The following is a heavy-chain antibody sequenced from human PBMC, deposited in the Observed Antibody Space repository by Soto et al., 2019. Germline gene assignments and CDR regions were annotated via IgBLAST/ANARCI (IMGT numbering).Heavy chain of an antibody. Sequence: EVQLLESGGGLVQPGGSLRLSCAASGFTFSSYAMSWVRQAPGKGLEWVSAISGSGGSTYYADSVKGRFTISRDNSKNPLYRQMNSRGAEDTAVYYCANPTAGSGWYYFDYWGRGTLVTVSS. D-gene: IGHD6-19*01. CDR1: GFTFSSYA. V-gene: IGHV3-23*01. CDR2: ISGSGGST. J-gene: IGHJ4*02. CDR3: ANPTAGSGWYYFDY.